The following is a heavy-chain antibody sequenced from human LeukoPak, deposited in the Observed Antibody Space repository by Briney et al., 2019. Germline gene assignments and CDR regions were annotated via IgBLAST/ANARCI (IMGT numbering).Heavy chain of an antibody. J-gene: IGHJ4*02. Sequence: GESLKISCQGSGYSFTTYWIGWVRQMPRKGMGWMGIINPGDSDTRYSPSFQGQVTVSADKSISTAYLQWSSLKASDTAMYYCARLEGHWDFGYWGQGTLVTVSS. V-gene: IGHV5-51*01. D-gene: IGHD1-26*01. CDR3: ARLEGHWDFGY. CDR1: GYSFTTYW. CDR2: INPGDSDT.